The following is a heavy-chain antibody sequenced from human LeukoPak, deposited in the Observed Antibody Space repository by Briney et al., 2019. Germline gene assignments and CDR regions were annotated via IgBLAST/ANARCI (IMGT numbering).Heavy chain of an antibody. Sequence: PAGSLRLSCAASAFTFSDYYMSWIRQAPGEGLEWVSYISSSGSNRYYADSVKGRFTISRDNANNSLYLQMNSLRAEDTAAYYCARDKRSAHAGGYWGQGTLVTVSS. CDR2: ISSSGSNR. CDR1: AFTFSDYY. D-gene: IGHD3-3*01. J-gene: IGHJ4*02. V-gene: IGHV3-11*01. CDR3: ARDKRSAHAGGY.